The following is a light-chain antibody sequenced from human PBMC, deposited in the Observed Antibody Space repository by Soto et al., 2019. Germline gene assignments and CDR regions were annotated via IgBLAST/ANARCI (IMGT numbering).Light chain of an antibody. CDR1: RTVGSK. CDR2: DAS. J-gene: IGKJ2*01. CDR3: QQYSNWKT. V-gene: IGKV3-15*01. Sequence: EIVMTQSPATLSVSPRERVTLSCRASRTVGSKLAWYQQKPGQAPRLLISDASTRATGIPARFSGSGSGTEFTLTISSLQSEDFAVYYCQQYSNWKTFGQGTKLEIK.